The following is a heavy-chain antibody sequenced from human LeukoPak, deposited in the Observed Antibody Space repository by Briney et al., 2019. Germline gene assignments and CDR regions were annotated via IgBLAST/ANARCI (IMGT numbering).Heavy chain of an antibody. V-gene: IGHV3-33*01. CDR1: GFTFSSYG. D-gene: IGHD1-26*01. CDR3: ARIRWKLLDIDY. Sequence: GGSLRLSCAASGFTFSSYGMHWVRQAPGKGLEWVAVIWYDGSNKYYADSVKGRFTISRDNSKNTLYLQMNSLRAEDTAVYYCARIRWKLLDIDYWGQGTLVTVSS. CDR2: IWYDGSNK. J-gene: IGHJ4*02.